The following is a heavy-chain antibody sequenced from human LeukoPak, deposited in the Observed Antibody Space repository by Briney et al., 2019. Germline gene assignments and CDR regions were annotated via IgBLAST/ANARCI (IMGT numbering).Heavy chain of an antibody. D-gene: IGHD2/OR15-2a*01. Sequence: PSETLSLTCIVFGDPISSNSHYWGWIRQPPGKGLEWIGSMYYGGGAYYKPSLKSRVTISQDTAKNQFSLKLISVTAADTAVYYCARSHFFFDYWGQGILVTVSS. V-gene: IGHV4-39*07. J-gene: IGHJ4*02. CDR1: GDPISSNSHY. CDR3: ARSHFFFDY. CDR2: MYYGGGA.